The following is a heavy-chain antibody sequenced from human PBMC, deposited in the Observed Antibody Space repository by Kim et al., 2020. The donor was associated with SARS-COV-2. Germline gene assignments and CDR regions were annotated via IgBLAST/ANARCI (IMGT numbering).Heavy chain of an antibody. CDR2: ISYDGSNK. J-gene: IGHJ6*01. CDR3: AREQRIQLWPGYYYGMDV. D-gene: IGHD5-18*01. V-gene: IGHV3-30*04. Sequence: GGSLRLSCAASGFTFSTYAMNWVRQAPGKGLEWVAVISYDGSNKYYADSVKGRFTISRDNSKNTLYLHMNSLRAEDTAVYYCAREQRIQLWPGYYYGMDV. CDR1: GFTFSTYA.